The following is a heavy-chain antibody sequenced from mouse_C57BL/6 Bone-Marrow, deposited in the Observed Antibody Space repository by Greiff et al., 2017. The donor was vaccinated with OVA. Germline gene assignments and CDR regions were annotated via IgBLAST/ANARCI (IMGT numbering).Heavy chain of an antibody. J-gene: IGHJ4*01. D-gene: IGHD2-5*01. CDR2: IRLKSDNYAT. V-gene: IGHV6-3*01. CDR3: AGGAYYSNFYAMDY. CDR1: GFTFSNYW. Sequence: EVQVVESGGGLVQPGGSMKLSCVASGFTFSNYWMNWVRQSPEQGLEWVAQIRLKSDNYATHYAESVKGRFTISRDDSKSSVYLQMNNLRAEDTGIYYCAGGAYYSNFYAMDYWGQGTSVTVSS.